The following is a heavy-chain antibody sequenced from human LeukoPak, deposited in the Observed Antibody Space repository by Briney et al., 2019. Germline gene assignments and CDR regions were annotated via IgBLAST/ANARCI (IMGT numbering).Heavy chain of an antibody. J-gene: IGHJ6*02. V-gene: IGHV3-30-3*01. Sequence: GGSLRLSCAASGFTFSSYAMHWVRQAPGKGLEWVAVIPYDGSNKYYADSVKGRFTISRDNSKNTLYLQMNSLRAEDTAVYYCARDGSVSIAARDYYYYGMDVWGQGTTVTVSS. CDR1: GFTFSSYA. CDR3: ARDGSVSIAARDYYYYGMDV. CDR2: IPYDGSNK. D-gene: IGHD6-6*01.